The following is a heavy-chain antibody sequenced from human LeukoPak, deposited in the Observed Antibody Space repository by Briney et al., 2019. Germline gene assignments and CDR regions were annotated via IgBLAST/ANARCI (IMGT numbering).Heavy chain of an antibody. J-gene: IGHJ4*02. D-gene: IGHD5-18*01. CDR2: ISSSSSYI. CDR1: GFTFSSYS. V-gene: IGHV3-21*01. Sequence: GGSLRLSCAASGFTFSSYSMNWVRQAPGKGLEWVSSISSSSSYIYYADSVKGRFTISRDNAKNSLYLQMNSLRAEDTAVYYCARSSRIQLFDYWGQGTLVTVSS. CDR3: ARSSRIQLFDY.